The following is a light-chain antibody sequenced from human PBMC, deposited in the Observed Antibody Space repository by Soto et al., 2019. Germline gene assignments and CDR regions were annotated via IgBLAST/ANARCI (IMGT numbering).Light chain of an antibody. CDR3: QQYYIYPPT. CDR2: AAS. V-gene: IGKV1-8*01. J-gene: IGKJ4*01. CDR1: QSIGTY. Sequence: AIRMTQSPSSFSASTGDRVTITCRASQSIGTYLAWYQQIPGRAPKLLIFAASTLQRGVPSRFSGSGSGTDFTLTISCLQSEAFATYYCQQYYIYPPTFGGGTKVEIK.